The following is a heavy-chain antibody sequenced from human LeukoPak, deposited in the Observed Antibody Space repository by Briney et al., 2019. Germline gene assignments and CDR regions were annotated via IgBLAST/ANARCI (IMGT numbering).Heavy chain of an antibody. CDR2: FDPEDGET. CDR3: ARDDWGSLSPLD. J-gene: IGHJ4*02. D-gene: IGHD7-27*01. Sequence: ASVKVSCKVSGYTLSELSMHWVRQAPGKGLEWMGGFDPEDGETIYAQKFQGRVTMTEDTSTDTAYMELSSLRSEDTAVYYCARDDWGSLSPLDWGQGTLVTVSS. CDR1: GYTLSELS. V-gene: IGHV1-24*01.